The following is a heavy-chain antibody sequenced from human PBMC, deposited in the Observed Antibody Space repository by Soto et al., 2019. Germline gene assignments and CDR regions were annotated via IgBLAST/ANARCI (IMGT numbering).Heavy chain of an antibody. J-gene: IGHJ4*02. Sequence: SETLSLTCAVYGGSFSGYYWSWIRQPPGKGLEWIGEINHSGSTNYNPSLKSRVTISVDTSKNQFSLKLSSVTAADTAVYYCATGGKIAARPKVRLDYWGQGTLVTVSS. CDR1: GGSFSGYY. V-gene: IGHV4-34*01. CDR3: ATGGKIAARPKVRLDY. CDR2: INHSGST. D-gene: IGHD6-6*01.